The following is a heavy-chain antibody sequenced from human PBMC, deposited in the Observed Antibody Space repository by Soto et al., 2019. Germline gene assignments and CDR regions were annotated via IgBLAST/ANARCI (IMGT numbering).Heavy chain of an antibody. J-gene: IGHJ4*02. CDR3: AKDRGGCSSTSCPPRLFDY. CDR2: ISSNGGST. V-gene: IGHV3-64D*06. D-gene: IGHD2-2*01. Sequence: PGGSLRLSCSASGFTFSSYAMHWVRQAPGKGLEYVSAISSNGGSTYYADSVKGRFTISRDNSKNTLYLQMSSLRAEDTAVYYCAKDRGGCSSTSCPPRLFDYWGQGTLVTVSS. CDR1: GFTFSSYA.